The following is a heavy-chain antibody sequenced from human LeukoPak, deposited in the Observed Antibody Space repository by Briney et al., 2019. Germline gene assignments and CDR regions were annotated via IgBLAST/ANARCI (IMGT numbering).Heavy chain of an antibody. D-gene: IGHD2-2*01. CDR2: IRYDGSNK. Sequence: PGGSLRLSCAASGFTFSSYGMHWVRQAPGKGLEWVAFIRYDGSNKYYADSVKGRFTISRDNSKNTLYLQMNSLRAEDTAVYYCAKDVSFCSSTSCPPDYFDYWGQGTLVTVSS. CDR3: AKDVSFCSSTSCPPDYFDY. J-gene: IGHJ4*02. CDR1: GFTFSSYG. V-gene: IGHV3-30*02.